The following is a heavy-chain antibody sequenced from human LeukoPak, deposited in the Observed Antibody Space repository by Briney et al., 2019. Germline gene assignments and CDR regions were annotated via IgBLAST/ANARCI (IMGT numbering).Heavy chain of an antibody. CDR2: IYSGAGT. J-gene: IGHJ6*04. Sequence: GGSLRLSCAASGLTVRSNYMSWVRQAPGKGLECVSIIYSGAGTSYADSVKGRFTISRDNSKSTLYLQMNSLRAEDTAVYYCARGAAAGPMDVCGKGTTVTVPS. CDR3: ARGAAAGPMDV. CDR1: GLTVRSNY. D-gene: IGHD6-13*01. V-gene: IGHV3-66*02.